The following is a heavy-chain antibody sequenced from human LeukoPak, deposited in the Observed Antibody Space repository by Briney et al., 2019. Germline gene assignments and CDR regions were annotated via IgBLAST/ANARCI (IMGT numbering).Heavy chain of an antibody. J-gene: IGHJ6*02. V-gene: IGHV3-11*01. CDR3: ASDLYSHYGMDV. D-gene: IGHD5-12*01. CDR2: ISSSGSTI. Sequence: WGSLRLSCAASGFTFSDYYMSWVRQAPGKGLEWVSYISSSGSTIYYADSVKGRFTISRDNAKNSLYLQMNSLRAEDTAVYYCASDLYSHYGMDVWGQGTTVTVSS. CDR1: GFTFSDYY.